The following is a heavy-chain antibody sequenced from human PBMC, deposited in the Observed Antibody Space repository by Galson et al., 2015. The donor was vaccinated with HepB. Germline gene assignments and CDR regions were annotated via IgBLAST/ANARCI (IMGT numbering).Heavy chain of an antibody. CDR1: GFTVTDYY. V-gene: IGHV3-11*01. CDR3: ARGTYYYDSSGYYEH. D-gene: IGHD3-22*01. CDR2: ISRSGNTI. J-gene: IGHJ1*01. Sequence: SLRLSCAVSGFTVTDYYMSGFRQAPGKGLEWISYISRSGNTIYYADSVKGRFTISRDKAKNSLYLQFQSLRADDTAVYYCARGTYYYDSSGYYEHWGQGTVVTVSS.